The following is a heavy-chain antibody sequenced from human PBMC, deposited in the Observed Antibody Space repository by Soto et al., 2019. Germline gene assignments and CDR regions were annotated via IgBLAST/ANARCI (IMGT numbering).Heavy chain of an antibody. CDR2: INAGNGNT. D-gene: IGHD3-3*01. CDR3: ARGPPDPIYYDFWSGSSLHYYYDMDV. J-gene: IGHJ6*02. Sequence: ASVKVSCKASGYTFTSYAMHWVRQAPGQRLEWMGWINAGNGNTKYSQKFQGRVTITRDTSASTAYMELSSLRSEDTAVYFCARGPPDPIYYDFWSGSSLHYYYDMDVWGQGTTVTVSS. CDR1: GYTFTSYA. V-gene: IGHV1-3*01.